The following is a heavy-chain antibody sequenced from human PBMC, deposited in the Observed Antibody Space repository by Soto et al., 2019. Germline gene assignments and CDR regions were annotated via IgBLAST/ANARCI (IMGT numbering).Heavy chain of an antibody. CDR1: GGSISSSNW. CDR3: ARIAFLNYYDSSGYYGVQPTDFDY. D-gene: IGHD3-22*01. V-gene: IGHV4-4*02. J-gene: IGHJ4*02. CDR2: IYHSGST. Sequence: SETLSLTCAVSGGSISSSNWWSWVRQPPGKGLEWIGEIYHSGSTNYNPSLKSRVTISVDKSKNQFSLKLSSVTAADTAVYYCARIAFLNYYDSSGYYGVQPTDFDYWGQGTLVTVSS.